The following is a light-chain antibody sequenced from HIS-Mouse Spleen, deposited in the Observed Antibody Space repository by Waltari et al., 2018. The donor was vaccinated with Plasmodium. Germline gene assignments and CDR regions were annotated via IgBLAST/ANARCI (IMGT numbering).Light chain of an antibody. J-gene: IGKJ1*01. CDR2: AAS. CDR3: QQSYSTWT. V-gene: IGKV1-39*01. Sequence: DIQMTQSSSSLSASVGDRVTITCRASQTISSYLNWYQQKPGKAAKLLIYAASSLQRGVPSRFSGSGSGTDFTLTISSLQPEDFATYYCQQSYSTWTFGQGTKVEIK. CDR1: QTISSY.